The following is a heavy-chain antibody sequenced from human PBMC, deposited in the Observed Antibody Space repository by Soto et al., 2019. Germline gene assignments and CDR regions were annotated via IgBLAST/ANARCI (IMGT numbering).Heavy chain of an antibody. V-gene: IGHV3-48*02. CDR1: GFSLANYP. Sequence: GSLRLSCVASGFSLANYPINWVRQTPGKGLEWISYSSPRGDTIYYADSVEGRFTISRDNARNSLSLHMSSLRDEDSALYYCAKGPHTNVGWPYYFESWGQGVPVTVSS. CDR2: SSPRGDTI. CDR3: AKGPHTNVGWPYYFES. J-gene: IGHJ4*02. D-gene: IGHD6-19*01.